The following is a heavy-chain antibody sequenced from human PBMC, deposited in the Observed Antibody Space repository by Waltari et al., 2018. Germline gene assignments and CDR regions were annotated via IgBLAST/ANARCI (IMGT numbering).Heavy chain of an antibody. J-gene: IGHJ4*02. CDR1: GFTFSPHA. Sequence: EVQLLESGGGLVQPGGSLRLSCAASGFTFSPHARSWVRQAPGKGLEWISTISGSGGSTYYADSVKGRFTISRDNSKNTLYLQMNSLRAEDTAVYYCANGLYFPQYYFDCWGQGTLVTVSS. CDR3: ANGLYFPQYYFDC. CDR2: ISGSGGST. V-gene: IGHV3-23*01. D-gene: IGHD2-8*01.